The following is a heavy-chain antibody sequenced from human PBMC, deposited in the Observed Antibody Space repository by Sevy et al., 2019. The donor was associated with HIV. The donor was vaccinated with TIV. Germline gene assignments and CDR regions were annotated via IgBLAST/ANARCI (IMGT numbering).Heavy chain of an antibody. J-gene: IGHJ4*02. Sequence: GGSLRLSCAASGFTFSTYAMSWVRQAPGKGLEWVSTLSSSTGSTYYAGSVRGRFTISRDNSKDTLYLQMNSLRAEDTAAYYCAKLTDYDFWSSTLYFDYWGQGTLVTVSS. D-gene: IGHD3-3*01. V-gene: IGHV3-23*01. CDR3: AKLTDYDFWSSTLYFDY. CDR1: GFTFSTYA. CDR2: LSSSTGST.